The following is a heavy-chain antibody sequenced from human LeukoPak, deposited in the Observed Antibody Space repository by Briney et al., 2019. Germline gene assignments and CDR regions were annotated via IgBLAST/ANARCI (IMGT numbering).Heavy chain of an antibody. D-gene: IGHD3-10*01. CDR2: LIENGATT. V-gene: IGHV3-23*01. Sequence: PGGSLRLSCAASGFIFSNHAMSWVRQAPGKGLEWVSGLIENGATTYYADSVKGRFTISRDNSRNTMYLQMNSLRSEDTAVYYCANMMVRGVRSWGQGTLVTVSS. CDR1: GFIFSNHA. J-gene: IGHJ5*02. CDR3: ANMMVRGVRS.